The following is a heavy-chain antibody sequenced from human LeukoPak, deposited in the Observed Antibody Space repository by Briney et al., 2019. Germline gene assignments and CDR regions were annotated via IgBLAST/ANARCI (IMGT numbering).Heavy chain of an antibody. Sequence: SQTLSLTCAISGDSVTSNTAAWNWITQSPSRGLEWLGRTYYKPKWYNDYAVSVKSRITISADTSKNQLSLQLNSVTPEDTAVYYCARGSGYEHFDYWGQGTLVTVSS. V-gene: IGHV6-1*01. J-gene: IGHJ4*02. CDR1: GDSVTSNTAA. CDR3: ARGSGYEHFDY. D-gene: IGHD5-12*01. CDR2: TYYKPKWYN.